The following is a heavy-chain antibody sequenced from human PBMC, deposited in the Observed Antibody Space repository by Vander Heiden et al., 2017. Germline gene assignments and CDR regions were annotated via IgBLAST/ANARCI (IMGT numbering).Heavy chain of an antibody. Sequence: EVQLLESGGGLVPPGGSLRLSCAASGFSFNKYAMTWVRHAPGRGLEWVASISAIGGGTFYASSVHGRFTISRDNFKNTLYLQLTGLRAEDTGMYHCAKQDRDVVAISMGFQYWGQGTLVTVSS. D-gene: IGHD5-12*01. CDR2: ISAIGGGT. CDR3: AKQDRDVVAISMGFQY. V-gene: IGHV3-23*01. J-gene: IGHJ1*01. CDR1: GFSFNKYA.